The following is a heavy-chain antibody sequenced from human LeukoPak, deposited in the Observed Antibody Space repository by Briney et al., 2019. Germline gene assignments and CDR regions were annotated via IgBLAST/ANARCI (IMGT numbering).Heavy chain of an antibody. CDR2: ISYDGSNK. CDR3: AKGPSVPYYYDSSGYYYGAFDI. V-gene: IGHV3-30*18. D-gene: IGHD3-22*01. J-gene: IGHJ3*02. CDR1: GFTFSSYG. Sequence: GGSLRLSCAASGFTFSSYGMHWVRQAPGKGLEWVAVISYDGSNKYYADSVKGRFTISGDNSKNTLYLQMNSLRAEDTAVYYCAKGPSVPYYYDSSGYYYGAFDIWGQGTMVTVSS.